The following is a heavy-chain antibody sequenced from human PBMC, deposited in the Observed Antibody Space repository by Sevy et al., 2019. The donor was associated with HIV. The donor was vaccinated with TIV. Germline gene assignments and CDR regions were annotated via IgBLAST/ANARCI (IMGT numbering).Heavy chain of an antibody. Sequence: GGSLRLSCAASGFTLSNASMSWVRQAPGKGLEWVGHIKCKTDGGTTDYAAPVKGRFTISRDDSKNTLYLQMNSLKTEDTAVYYCLIVVAYYFDYWGQGALVTVSS. V-gene: IGHV3-15*01. D-gene: IGHD3-22*01. CDR3: LIVVAYYFDY. CDR2: IKCKTDGGTT. CDR1: GFTLSNAS. J-gene: IGHJ4*02.